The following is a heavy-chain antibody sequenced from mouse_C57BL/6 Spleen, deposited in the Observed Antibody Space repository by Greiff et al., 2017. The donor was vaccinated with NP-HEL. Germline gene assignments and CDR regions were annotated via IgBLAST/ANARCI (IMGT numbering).Heavy chain of an antibody. CDR3: TTSLDGYSAWFAY. J-gene: IGHJ3*01. V-gene: IGHV14-4*01. CDR2: IDPENGDT. Sequence: EVKLVESGAELVRPGASVKLSCTASGFNIKDDYMHWVKQRPEQGLEWIGWIDPENGDTEYASKFQGKATITADTSSNTAYLQLSSLTSEDTAVYYCTTSLDGYSAWFAYWGQGTLVTVSA. CDR1: GFNIKDDY. D-gene: IGHD2-3*01.